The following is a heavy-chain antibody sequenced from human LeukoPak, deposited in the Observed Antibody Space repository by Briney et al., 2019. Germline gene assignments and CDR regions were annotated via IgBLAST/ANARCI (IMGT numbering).Heavy chain of an antibody. CDR1: GYTLTELS. Sequence: GASVKVSCKVSGYTLTELSMHWVRQAPGKGLEWMGGFDPEDGETIYAQKFQGRVTMTEDTSTDTAYMELSSLRSEDTAVYHCATISDYDSSGYYFDYWGQGTLVTVSS. D-gene: IGHD3-22*01. J-gene: IGHJ4*02. CDR2: FDPEDGET. V-gene: IGHV1-24*01. CDR3: ATISDYDSSGYYFDY.